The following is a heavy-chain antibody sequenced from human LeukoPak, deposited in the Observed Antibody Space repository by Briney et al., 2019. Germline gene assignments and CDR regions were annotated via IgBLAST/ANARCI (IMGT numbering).Heavy chain of an antibody. J-gene: IGHJ3*02. CDR2: IYYSGTT. CDR3: ARHSAFDI. CDR1: GGSISSYY. Sequence: PSETLSLTCTVSGGSISSYYWSWVRQPPGKELEWIGYIYYSGTTKYNPSLKSRVTISVDTSKNQFSLKLSSVTVADTAVYYCARHSAFDIWGQGTMVTVSS. V-gene: IGHV4-59*08.